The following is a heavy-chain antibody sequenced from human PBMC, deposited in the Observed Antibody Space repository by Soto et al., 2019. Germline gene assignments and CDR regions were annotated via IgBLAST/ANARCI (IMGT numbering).Heavy chain of an antibody. J-gene: IGHJ6*02. CDR3: ARPAVVGAASRYYYGMDV. CDR1: GGSISSSSYY. D-gene: IGHD1-26*01. V-gene: IGHV4-39*01. Sequence: QLQLQESGPGLVKPSETLSLTCTVSGGSISSSSYYWGWIRQPPGKGLEWIGSIYYSGSTYYNPSLKSRVTISVDTSKNQFSLKLSSVTAADTAVYYCARPAVVGAASRYYYGMDVWGQGTTVTVSS. CDR2: IYYSGST.